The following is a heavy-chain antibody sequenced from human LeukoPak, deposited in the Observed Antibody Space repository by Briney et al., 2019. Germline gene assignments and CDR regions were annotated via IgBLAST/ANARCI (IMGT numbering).Heavy chain of an antibody. J-gene: IGHJ2*01. CDR2: IKQDGSEK. V-gene: IGHV3-7*01. Sequence: PGGSLRLSCAASGFTFSSYWMSWVRQAPGKGLEWVANIKQDGSEKYYVDSVKGRFTISRDNAKNSLYLQMNSLRAEDTAVYYCXXXSXXXXXXDSSGYXNXXFXXWGRGXLVTVSS. D-gene: IGHD3-22*01. CDR3: XXXSXXXXXXDSSGYXNXXFXX. CDR1: GFTFSSYW.